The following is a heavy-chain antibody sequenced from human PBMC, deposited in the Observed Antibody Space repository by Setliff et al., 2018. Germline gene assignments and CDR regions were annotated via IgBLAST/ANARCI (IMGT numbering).Heavy chain of an antibody. CDR1: GFDFNTYS. J-gene: IGHJ3*02. CDR3: TRPLIEMTTMGAFDI. Sequence: RLSCAGSGFDFNTYSMNWVRQAPGKGLEWVASIDLNSTYIFYANSVKGRFTVSRDNAKNSLYLHLTSLRAEDTALYYCTRPLIEMTTMGAFDIWGQGTMVTVSS. V-gene: IGHV3-21*01. CDR2: IDLNSTYI. D-gene: IGHD4-4*01.